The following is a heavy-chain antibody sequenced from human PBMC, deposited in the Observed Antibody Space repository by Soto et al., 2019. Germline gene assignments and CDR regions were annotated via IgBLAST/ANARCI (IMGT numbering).Heavy chain of an antibody. D-gene: IGHD6-13*01. Sequence: GASVKVSCKASGGTFSSYTISWVRQAPGQGLEWMGRIIPILGIANYAQKFQGRVTITADKSTSTAYMELSSLRSEDTAVYYCARPYNSSSWYYYYYGMDVWGQGTTVTVSS. CDR1: GGTFSSYT. V-gene: IGHV1-69*02. CDR3: ARPYNSSSWYYYYYGMDV. CDR2: IIPILGIA. J-gene: IGHJ6*02.